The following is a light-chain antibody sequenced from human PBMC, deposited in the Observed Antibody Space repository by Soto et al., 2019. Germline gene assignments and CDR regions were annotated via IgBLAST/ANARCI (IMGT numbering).Light chain of an antibody. V-gene: IGKV3-20*01. CDR3: QQYSSSPFT. J-gene: IGKJ3*01. CDR2: GAS. CDR1: QSVSSSY. Sequence: EIVLTQSPGTLSLSPGETATLSCRASQSVSSSYLAWYQQKPCQAPRLLIYGASSKATGIPDRFSGSGSGTDFTLTISRLEPDDFAVYYCQQYSSSPFTFGPGTKVDIK.